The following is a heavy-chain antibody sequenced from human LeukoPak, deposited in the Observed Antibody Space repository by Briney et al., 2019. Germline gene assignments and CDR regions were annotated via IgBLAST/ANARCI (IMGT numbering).Heavy chain of an antibody. D-gene: IGHD2/OR15-2a*01. CDR1: GFTFSSYG. Sequence: PGGSLRLSCAASGFTFSSYGMHWVRQAPGKGLEWVAVIWCDGSNKYYADSVKGRFTISRDNSRNTLYLQMSSLRVEDTAIYYCARGRDYFPIDYWGQGTFVIVSS. J-gene: IGHJ4*02. V-gene: IGHV3-33*01. CDR2: IWCDGSNK. CDR3: ARGRDYFPIDY.